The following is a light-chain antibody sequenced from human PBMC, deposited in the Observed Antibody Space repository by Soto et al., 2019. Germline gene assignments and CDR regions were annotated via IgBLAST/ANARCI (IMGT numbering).Light chain of an antibody. CDR2: DAS. CDR3: QQYNSYST. CDR1: QSISSW. Sequence: DIQMTQSPSTLSASVGDRVTITCRASQSISSWLAWYQQKPGKALNLLIYDASSLESGVPSRFSGSGSGTEFTLTISSLQPDDFATYYCQQYNSYSTFGQGTKVDIK. J-gene: IGKJ1*01. V-gene: IGKV1-5*01.